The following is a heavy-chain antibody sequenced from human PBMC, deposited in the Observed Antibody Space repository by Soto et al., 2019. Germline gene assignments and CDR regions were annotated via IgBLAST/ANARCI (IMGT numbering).Heavy chain of an antibody. CDR2: IYHSGSP. CDR3: ARVKYDYVWGSYRPYGMDV. J-gene: IGHJ6*02. V-gene: IGHV4-30-2*01. Sequence: QLQLQESGSGLVKPSQTLSLTCAVSGGSISSGGYSWSWIRQPPGKGLEWIGYIYHSGSPYYNPPLKSRVTISVDRSKNQVSLKLSSVTAADTAVYYCARVKYDYVWGSYRPYGMDVWGQGTTVTVSS. D-gene: IGHD3-16*02. CDR1: GGSISSGGYS.